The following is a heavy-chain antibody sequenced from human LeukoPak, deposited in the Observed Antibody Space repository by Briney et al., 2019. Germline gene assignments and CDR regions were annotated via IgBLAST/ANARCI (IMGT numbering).Heavy chain of an antibody. CDR1: GFTFSSYE. CDR2: ISSSGSTI. D-gene: IGHD3-10*01. V-gene: IGHV3-48*03. J-gene: IGHJ5*02. CDR3: AREGRYGSGSS. Sequence: GGSLRLSCAASGFTFSSYEMNWVRQAPGKGLEWVSYISSSGSTIYYADSVKGRFTISRDNAKNSLYLQMNSLRAEDTAVYYCAREGRYGSGSSWGQGTLVTVSS.